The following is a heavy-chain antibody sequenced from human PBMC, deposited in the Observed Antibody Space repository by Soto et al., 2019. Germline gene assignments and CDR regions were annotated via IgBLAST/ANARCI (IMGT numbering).Heavy chain of an antibody. CDR2: IYWDDDK. J-gene: IGHJ4*03. D-gene: IGHD3-3*01. V-gene: IGHV2-5*02. CDR1: GFSLSTSGVG. CDR3: AHSAWTRTKGYFDF. Sequence: ITLEESGPARVKPTQSLARTCTFSGFSLSTSGVGVGCVRQPPGKALEWLALIYWDDDKRYSPSLQSRLTMSKVTAKAQVARTNINMQLVETAADFWAHSAWTRTKGYFDFWGQEYLVTVSS.